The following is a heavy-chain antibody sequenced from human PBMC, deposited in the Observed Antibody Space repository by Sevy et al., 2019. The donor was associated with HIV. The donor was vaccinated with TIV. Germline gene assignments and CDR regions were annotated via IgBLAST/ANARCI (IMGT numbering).Heavy chain of an antibody. CDR3: ASAREYYEDSSGYLDY. CDR1: EYSLTKLS. V-gene: IGHV1-24*01. Sequence: ASVKVSCMVSEYSLTKLSMHWVRQAPGKGLEWMGRFDPEDGETIFAQKFQGRVTMTEDTSTDTAYMQLSSLRSEDTAVYYCASAREYYEDSSGYLDYWGQGTLVTVSS. D-gene: IGHD3-22*01. J-gene: IGHJ4*02. CDR2: FDPEDGET.